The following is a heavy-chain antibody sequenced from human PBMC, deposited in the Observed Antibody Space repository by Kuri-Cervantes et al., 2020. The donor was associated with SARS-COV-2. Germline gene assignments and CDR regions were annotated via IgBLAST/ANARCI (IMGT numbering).Heavy chain of an antibody. CDR3: ARDPTKWELNYFYYGLDV. D-gene: IGHD1-26*01. J-gene: IGHJ6*02. Sequence: ASVKVSCKASGYPFNSFGITWVRQAPGQGLEWMGRTSYLNGKADYAQKIQGGVIMTRDTSTDTAYMELRNLRPDDTAVYYCARDPTKWELNYFYYGLDVWGQGTTVTVSS. CDR2: TSYLNGKA. V-gene: IGHV1-18*04. CDR1: GYPFNSFG.